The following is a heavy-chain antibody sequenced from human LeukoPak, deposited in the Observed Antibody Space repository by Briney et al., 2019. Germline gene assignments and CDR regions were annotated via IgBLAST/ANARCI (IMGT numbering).Heavy chain of an antibody. CDR1: GFIFSSYA. V-gene: IGHV3-30-3*01. J-gene: IGHJ4*02. CDR3: ARSIDSPDC. D-gene: IGHD3-22*01. Sequence: GGSLRLSCAASGFIFSSYAMHWVRQAPGKGLEWVAVISYDGSNKHYADSVKGRFTISRDNSKNTLNLQMNSLRAEDTAVYYCARSIDSPDCWGQGTLVTVSS. CDR2: ISYDGSNK.